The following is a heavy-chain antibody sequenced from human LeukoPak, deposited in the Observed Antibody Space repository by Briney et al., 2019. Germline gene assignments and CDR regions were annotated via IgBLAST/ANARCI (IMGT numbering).Heavy chain of an antibody. Sequence: GASVKVSCKASGYTFTSYAMNWVRQAPGQGLEWMGWINTNTGNPTYAQGFTGRFVFSLDTSVSTAYLQISSLKAEDTAVYYCARETNCGGDCYERYNWFDPWGQGTLVTVSS. D-gene: IGHD2-21*02. CDR1: GYTFTSYA. CDR2: INTNTGNP. J-gene: IGHJ5*02. V-gene: IGHV7-4-1*02. CDR3: ARETNCGGDCYERYNWFDP.